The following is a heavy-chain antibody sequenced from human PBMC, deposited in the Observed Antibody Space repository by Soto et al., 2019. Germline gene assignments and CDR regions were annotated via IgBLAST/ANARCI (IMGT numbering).Heavy chain of an antibody. CDR3: ARWRRYSGSKYYYYGMDV. Sequence: QVQLVQSGAEVKKPGSSVKVSCKASGGTFSSYAISWVRQAPGQGLEWMGGIIPIFGTANYAQKFQGRVTITADESTSTAYMELSSLRSEDTAVYYRARWRRYSGSKYYYYGMDVWGQGTTVTVSS. CDR1: GGTFSSYA. J-gene: IGHJ6*02. V-gene: IGHV1-69*01. CDR2: IIPIFGTA. D-gene: IGHD5-12*01.